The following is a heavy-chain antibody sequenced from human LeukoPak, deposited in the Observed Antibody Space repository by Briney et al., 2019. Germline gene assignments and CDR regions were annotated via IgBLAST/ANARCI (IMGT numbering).Heavy chain of an antibody. Sequence: GGSLRLSCAASGFTFSSYEMNWVRQAPGKGLEWVSYISSSGSTIYYADSVKGRFTISRDNAKNSLYLQMNSLRAEDTAVYYCARENYYYDSSGSLLDYWGQGTLVTVSS. V-gene: IGHV3-48*03. CDR3: ARENYYYDSSGSLLDY. D-gene: IGHD3-22*01. CDR1: GFTFSSYE. J-gene: IGHJ4*02. CDR2: ISSSGSTI.